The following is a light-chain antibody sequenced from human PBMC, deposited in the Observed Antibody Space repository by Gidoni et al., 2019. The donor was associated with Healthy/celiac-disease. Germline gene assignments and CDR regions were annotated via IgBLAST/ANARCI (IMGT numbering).Light chain of an antibody. Sequence: DIQMTQSPSSLSASVGDRVTITCRASQSISSYLNWYQQKPGKAPKLLIYAASSLQSGVPSRFSGSGSGTDFTLTISSLQPEDFATDYCQQSYSTPLTFXGXTKVKIK. V-gene: IGKV1-39*01. CDR1: QSISSY. CDR2: AAS. J-gene: IGKJ4*01. CDR3: QQSYSTPLT.